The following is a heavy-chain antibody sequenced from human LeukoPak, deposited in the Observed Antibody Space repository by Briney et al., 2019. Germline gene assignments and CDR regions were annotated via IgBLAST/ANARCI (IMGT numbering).Heavy chain of an antibody. CDR2: ISYDGSNK. V-gene: IGHV3-30*04. J-gene: IGHJ4*02. CDR3: AREYSGYDWGALGY. Sequence: GGSLRLSCAASGFTFSSYAMHWVRQAPGKGLEWVAVISYDGSNKYYADSVKGRFTISRDNSKNTLYLQMNSLRTEDMAVYYCAREYSGYDWGALGYWGQGTLVTVSS. D-gene: IGHD5-12*01. CDR1: GFTFSSYA.